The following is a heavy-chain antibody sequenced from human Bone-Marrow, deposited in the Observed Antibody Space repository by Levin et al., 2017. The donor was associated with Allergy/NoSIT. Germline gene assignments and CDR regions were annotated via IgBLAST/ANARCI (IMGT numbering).Heavy chain of an antibody. CDR2: ITSKPDGAAT. Sequence: GESLKISCAASGFSLSNAWMNWVRQAPGKGLEWIGRITSKPDGAATDYAAPLKGRFTISRDDSTNTLFLQMNSLKVEDTAVYYCATQFQWWGQGTLVTVSS. CDR3: ATQFQW. CDR1: GFSLSNAW. D-gene: IGHD6-19*01. J-gene: IGHJ4*02. V-gene: IGHV3-15*01.